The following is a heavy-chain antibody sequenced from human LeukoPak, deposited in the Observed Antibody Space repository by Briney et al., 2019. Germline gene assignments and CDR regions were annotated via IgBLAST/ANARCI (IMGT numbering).Heavy chain of an antibody. CDR3: AKDGPRMVRGVIITSLDY. CDR2: ISGSGGKT. Sequence: PGGTLRLSCAASGFTFSSYGMSWVRQAPGRGLEWVSAISGSGGKTDYADSVKGRFTISRDNSKNTLYLQMYSLRAEDTAVYYCAKDGPRMVRGVIITSLDYWGQGTLVTVSS. D-gene: IGHD3-10*01. V-gene: IGHV3-23*01. J-gene: IGHJ4*02. CDR1: GFTFSSYG.